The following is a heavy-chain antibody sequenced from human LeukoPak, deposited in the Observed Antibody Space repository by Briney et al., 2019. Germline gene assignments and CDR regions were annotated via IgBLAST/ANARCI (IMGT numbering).Heavy chain of an antibody. CDR3: ARHVRITMVRGVNYYFDY. D-gene: IGHD3-10*01. CDR2: VYYSGAT. Sequence: SETLSLTCTVSGGSISTYYWSWIRQPPGKGLEWIGYVYYSGATNYNPSLKSRVTISVDTSKNQFSLKLSSVTAADTAVYYCARHVRITMVRGVNYYFDYWGQGTLVTVSS. J-gene: IGHJ4*02. CDR1: GGSISTYY. V-gene: IGHV4-59*08.